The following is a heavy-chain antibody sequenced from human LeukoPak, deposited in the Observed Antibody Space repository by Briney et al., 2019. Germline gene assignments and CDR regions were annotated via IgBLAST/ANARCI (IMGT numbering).Heavy chain of an antibody. CDR1: GVSISNYY. CDR3: ARGGSGSYASFDC. Sequence: SETLSLTCTVSGVSISNYYWSWIRQPAGKGLEWIGRIYTSGSTNYNPSLKSRVTISVDKSKNQFSLKLSSVTAADTAVYHCARGGSGSYASFDCWGQGTLVTVSS. J-gene: IGHJ4*02. D-gene: IGHD1-26*01. V-gene: IGHV4-4*07. CDR2: IYTSGST.